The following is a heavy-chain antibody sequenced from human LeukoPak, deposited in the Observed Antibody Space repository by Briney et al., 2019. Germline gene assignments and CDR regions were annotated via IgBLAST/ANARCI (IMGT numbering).Heavy chain of an antibody. CDR3: ARGPSGSYYEHAFDI. CDR1: GFTVSSNY. CDR2: IYSGGST. J-gene: IGHJ3*02. D-gene: IGHD1-26*01. Sequence: GGSLRLSCAASGFTVSSNYMSWVRQAPGKGLEWVSVIYSGGSTYYADSVKGRFTISRDNSKNTLYLQMNSLRAEDTAVYYCARGPSGSYYEHAFDIWGQGTMVTVSS. V-gene: IGHV3-53*01.